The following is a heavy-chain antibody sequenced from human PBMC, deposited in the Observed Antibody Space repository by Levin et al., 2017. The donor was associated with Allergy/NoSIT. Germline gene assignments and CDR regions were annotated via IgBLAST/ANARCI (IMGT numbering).Heavy chain of an antibody. CDR2: ISSSSSYI. CDR1: GFTFSSYS. D-gene: IGHD2-21*02. Sequence: GGSLRLSCAASGFTFSSYSMNWVRQAPGKGLEWVSSISSSSSYIYYADSVKGRFTISRDNAKNSLYLQMNSLRAEDTAVYYCARDWCGGDCNYWYFDLWGRGTLVTVSS. CDR3: ARDWCGGDCNYWYFDL. V-gene: IGHV3-21*01. J-gene: IGHJ2*01.